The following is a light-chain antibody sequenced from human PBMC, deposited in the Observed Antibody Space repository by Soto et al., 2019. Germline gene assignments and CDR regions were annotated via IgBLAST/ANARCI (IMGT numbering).Light chain of an antibody. J-gene: IGKJ2*01. CDR3: QQYDSSART. Sequence: EIVLTQSPGTLSLSPGERATLSCRASQSVRSSFLAWYQQKPGQAPRLLIYAASSRATGIPDRFSGSGSGTDFTLTISRLETEDFALYYCQQYDSSARTFGQGSKLEIK. CDR1: QSVRSSF. V-gene: IGKV3-20*01. CDR2: AAS.